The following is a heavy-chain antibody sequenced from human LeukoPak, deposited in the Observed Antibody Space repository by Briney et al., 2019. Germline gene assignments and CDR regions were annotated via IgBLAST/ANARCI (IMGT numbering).Heavy chain of an antibody. D-gene: IGHD2-15*01. CDR1: GGTFSSYT. CDR2: IIPILDIA. Sequence: EASVKVSCKASGGTFSSYTISWVRQAPGQGLEWMGRIIPILDIANYAQKFQGRVTITADKSTSTAYMELSSLRSEDTAVYYCARDLDVVVVAAMGPFNFQHWGQGTLVTVSS. J-gene: IGHJ1*01. V-gene: IGHV1-69*04. CDR3: ARDLDVVVVAAMGPFNFQH.